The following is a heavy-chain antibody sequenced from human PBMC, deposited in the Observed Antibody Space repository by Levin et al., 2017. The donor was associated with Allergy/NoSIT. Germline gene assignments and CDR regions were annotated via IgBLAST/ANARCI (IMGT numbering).Heavy chain of an antibody. J-gene: IGHJ5*02. CDR1: GFSLNTNGMC. Sequence: SGPTLVKPTQTLTLTCTFSGFSLNTNGMCVSWIRQPPGKALEWLALIDWDGDQYYRTSLKTRLTISKDTSKNQVVLTMTNMDPVDTATYYCARTSYYAYGGYYSGRGWFDPWGQGTLVTVSS. CDR3: ARTSYYAYGGYYSGRGWFDP. V-gene: IGHV2-70*01. D-gene: IGHD3-22*01. CDR2: IDWDGDQ.